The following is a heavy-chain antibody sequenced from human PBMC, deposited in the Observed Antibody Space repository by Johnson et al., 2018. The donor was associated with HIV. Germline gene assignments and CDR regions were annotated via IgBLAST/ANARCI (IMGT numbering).Heavy chain of an antibody. CDR1: GFTFSSYA. V-gene: IGHV3-48*04. Sequence: VQLVESGGGVVQPGRSLRLSCAASGFTFSSYAMHWVRQAPGKGLEWVSYISRSGSTITYADSVKGRFTISRDNTKNSLNLQMNSLRAEDTAVYYCAKDLIELQGAFDIWGQGTMVTVSS. CDR3: AKDLIELQGAFDI. CDR2: ISRSGSTI. J-gene: IGHJ3*02. D-gene: IGHD1-26*01.